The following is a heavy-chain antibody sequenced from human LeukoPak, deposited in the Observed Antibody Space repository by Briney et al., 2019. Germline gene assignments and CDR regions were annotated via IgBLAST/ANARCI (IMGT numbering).Heavy chain of an antibody. J-gene: IGHJ6*03. CDR2: IKQDGTEK. V-gene: IGHV3-7*01. CDR1: GFTFNNYW. D-gene: IGHD3-16*02. Sequence: GGSLRLSCAASGFTFNNYWMSWVRQAPGKGLEWVANIKQDGTEKYYVDSVKGRFTISRDNAKNSLYLQMNSLRAEDTALYYCARDRGGIGYYMDVWGKGTTVTVSS. CDR3: ARDRGGIGYYMDV.